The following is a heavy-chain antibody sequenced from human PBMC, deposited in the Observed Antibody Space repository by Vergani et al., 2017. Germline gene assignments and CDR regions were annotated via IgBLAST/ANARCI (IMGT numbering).Heavy chain of an antibody. D-gene: IGHD6-19*01. CDR2: IYSGGST. CDR1: GFTFSSYW. CDR3: ARSPARDSSGWYDY. Sequence: EVQLVESGGGLVQPGGSLRLSCAASGFTFSSYWMHWVRQAPGKGLVWVSVIYSGGSTYYADSVKGRFTISRHNSKNTLYLQMNSLRAEDTAVYYCARSPARDSSGWYDYWGQGTLVTVSS. V-gene: IGHV3-53*04. J-gene: IGHJ4*02.